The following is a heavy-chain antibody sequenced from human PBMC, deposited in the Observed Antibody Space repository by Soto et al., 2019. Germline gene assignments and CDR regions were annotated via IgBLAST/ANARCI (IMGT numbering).Heavy chain of an antibody. Sequence: PSETLSLTCAVYGGSFSGYYWSWIRQPPGKGLEWIGEINHSGSTNYNPSLKSRVTISVDTSKNQFSLKLSSVTAADTAVYYCAGMDYGDSGAFDIWGQGTMVTASS. D-gene: IGHD4-17*01. CDR1: GGSFSGYY. J-gene: IGHJ3*02. CDR3: AGMDYGDSGAFDI. CDR2: INHSGST. V-gene: IGHV4-34*01.